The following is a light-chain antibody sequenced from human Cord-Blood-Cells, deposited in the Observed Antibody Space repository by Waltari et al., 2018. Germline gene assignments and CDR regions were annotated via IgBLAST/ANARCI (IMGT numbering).Light chain of an antibody. Sequence: QSALTQPPSVSGSPGQSVTISSTGTSSDFGSYNRVSWYQQPPGTAPKLMIYEVSNRPSGVPDRFSGSKSGNTASLTISGLQAEDEADYYCSSYTSSSTFVLGGGTKLTVL. V-gene: IGLV2-18*02. CDR2: EVS. CDR1: SSDFGSYNR. CDR3: SSYTSSSTFV. J-gene: IGLJ2*01.